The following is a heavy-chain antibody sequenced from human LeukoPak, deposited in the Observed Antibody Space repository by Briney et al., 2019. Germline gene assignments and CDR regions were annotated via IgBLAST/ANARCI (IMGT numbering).Heavy chain of an antibody. D-gene: IGHD5-12*01. CDR3: ARDPFGLRRHPAAYFDY. Sequence: GASVKVSCKASGYTFTSYYMHWVRQAPGQGLEWMGIINPSGGSTSYAQKFQGRVTMTRDTSTSTVYMELSSLRSEDTAVYYCARDPFGLRRHPAAYFDYWGQGTLVTVSS. V-gene: IGHV1-46*01. CDR2: INPSGGST. J-gene: IGHJ4*02. CDR1: GYTFTSYY.